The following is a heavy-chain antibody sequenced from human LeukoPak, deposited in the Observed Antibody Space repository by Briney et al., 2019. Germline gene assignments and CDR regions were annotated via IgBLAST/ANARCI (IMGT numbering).Heavy chain of an antibody. CDR3: ASLLNGDHPY. CDR2: IYYSGTT. CDR1: GGSINDYY. V-gene: IGHV4-59*01. J-gene: IGHJ4*02. Sequence: SETLSLTCTVSGGSINDYYWSWIRQPPGEGLEWIGNIYYSGTTSYNPSLESRVIISVDTSKNQFSLKLNSVTAADTAVYYCASLLNGDHPYWGQGTLVTVSS. D-gene: IGHD4-17*01.